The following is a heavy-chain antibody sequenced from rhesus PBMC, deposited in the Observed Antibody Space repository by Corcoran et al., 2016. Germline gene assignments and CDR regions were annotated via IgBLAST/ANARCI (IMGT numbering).Heavy chain of an antibody. Sequence: QLQLQESGPGLVKPSETLSLTCAVRGGSLSSKLLSWIRQPPGKGLEGIGRISGIVGNTGYNPSLTGRVTISTDTSKNQFSLKLSSVTAADTAVYYCARDPYWGQGVLVTVFS. CDR2: ISGIVGNT. J-gene: IGHJ4*01. CDR1: GGSLSSKL. V-gene: IGHV4-173*01. CDR3: ARDPY.